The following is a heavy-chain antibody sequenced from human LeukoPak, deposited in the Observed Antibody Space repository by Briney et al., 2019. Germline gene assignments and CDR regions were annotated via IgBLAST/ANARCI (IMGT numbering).Heavy chain of an antibody. D-gene: IGHD3-9*01. J-gene: IGHJ4*02. V-gene: IGHV3-23*01. CDR3: AKWGDYDILTGYYVPDY. CDR2: ITGSDGSS. Sequence: GGSLRLSCVASGFTFTNYAMSWVRQAPGKGLEWVSAITGSDGSSYYADSVKGRFTISRDNSKNPLYLQVNSLRAEDTAVYYCAKWGDYDILTGYYVPDYWGQGTLVTVSS. CDR1: GFTFTNYA.